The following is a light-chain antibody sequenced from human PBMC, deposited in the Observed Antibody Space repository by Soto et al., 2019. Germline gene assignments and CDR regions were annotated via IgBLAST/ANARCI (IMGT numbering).Light chain of an antibody. V-gene: IGKV3-11*01. CDR3: QQFSSYPLT. CDR2: DAS. J-gene: IGKJ4*01. Sequence: VLTQSTPTLSLSPGERATLSCRASQSVSRYLAWYQQKPGQAPRLLIYDASSRATGIPDRFSGGGSGTDFTLTISRLEPEDFAVYYCQQFSSYPLTFGGGTKVDI. CDR1: QSVSRY.